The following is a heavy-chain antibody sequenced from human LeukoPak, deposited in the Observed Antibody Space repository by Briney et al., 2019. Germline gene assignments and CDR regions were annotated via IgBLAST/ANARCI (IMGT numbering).Heavy chain of an antibody. V-gene: IGHV3-73*01. CDR1: GFPFCVSD. CDR3: TSGGGSS. CDR2: IRSKANRYAT. J-gene: IGHJ4*02. Sequence: GGSLKLPCAASGFPFCVSDMLWVPRPSGKGLEWVGRIRSKANRYATAYAASVTGRFTISRDDSKNTAYLQMNSLKTEDTAVYYCTSGGGSSWGQGTLVTVSS. D-gene: IGHD2-15*01.